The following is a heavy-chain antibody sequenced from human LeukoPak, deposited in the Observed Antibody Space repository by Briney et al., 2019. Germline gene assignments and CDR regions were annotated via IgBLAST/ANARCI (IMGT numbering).Heavy chain of an antibody. CDR2: ISYDGGRK. CDR1: GLTFSNYG. J-gene: IGHJ1*01. D-gene: IGHD3-22*01. CDR3: ARDDDSSGHYSYSQH. V-gene: IGHV3-33*05. Sequence: GRPLRLSCVVSGLTFSNYGMHWVREAPGKGLEGVAGISYDGGRKYYADSVKGRFTISRYSSKNTLDVQMDSLRAEDTALYYCARDDDSSGHYSYSQHWGRGTLVTVSS.